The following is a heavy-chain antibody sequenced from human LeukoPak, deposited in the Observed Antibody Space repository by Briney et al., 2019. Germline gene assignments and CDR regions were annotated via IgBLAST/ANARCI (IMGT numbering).Heavy chain of an antibody. D-gene: IGHD6-6*01. CDR3: ARDVSSEADY. V-gene: IGHV3-7*01. CDR2: INQDGSEK. CDR1: GFTFSDYW. Sequence: GGSLRLSCAASGFTFSDYWMSWVRQPPGKGLEWVANINQDGSEKFYVDSVKGRFTISRDNAKNTLYLQMNSLRAEDTAVYYCARDVSSEADYWGQGTLVTVSS. J-gene: IGHJ4*02.